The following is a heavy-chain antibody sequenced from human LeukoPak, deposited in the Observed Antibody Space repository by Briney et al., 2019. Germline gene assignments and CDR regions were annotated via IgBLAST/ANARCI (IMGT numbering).Heavy chain of an antibody. Sequence: ASVKVSCKVSGYTLTELSMHWVRQAPGKGLEWMGGFDPEDGETIYAQKFQGRVTMTEDTSTDTAYMELSSLRSEDTAVYYCATARITMVRGVITNPFDYWGQGALVTVSS. CDR1: GYTLTELS. D-gene: IGHD3-10*01. CDR3: ATARITMVRGVITNPFDY. J-gene: IGHJ4*02. CDR2: FDPEDGET. V-gene: IGHV1-24*01.